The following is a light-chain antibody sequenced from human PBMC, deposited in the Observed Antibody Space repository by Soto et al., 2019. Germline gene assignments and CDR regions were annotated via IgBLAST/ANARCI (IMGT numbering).Light chain of an antibody. CDR1: QSVSIK. Sequence: EIVMTQSPATLSVSPGERATVSCRASQSVSIKLAWYQQKPGQAPRLLIYAASTRATDIPARFSGSGSGTEFTFTISSLQSEDSAVYYCQQYNDWPPQLTFGGGTKVEIK. CDR2: AAS. V-gene: IGKV3-15*01. CDR3: QQYNDWPPQLT. J-gene: IGKJ4*01.